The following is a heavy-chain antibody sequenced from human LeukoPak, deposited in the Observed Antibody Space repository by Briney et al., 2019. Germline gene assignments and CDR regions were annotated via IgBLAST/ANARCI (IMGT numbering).Heavy chain of an antibody. CDR1: GFTFSSCA. D-gene: IGHD3-22*01. J-gene: IGHJ4*02. V-gene: IGHV3-64*01. Sequence: GGSLRLSCAASGFTFSSCAMHWVRQAPGRGLEYVSAISSNGGSTYYANSVKGRFTISRDNSKNTLYLQMGSLRAEDMAVYYCARAVHYDSSGYGYWGQGTLVTVSS. CDR2: ISSNGGST. CDR3: ARAVHYDSSGYGY.